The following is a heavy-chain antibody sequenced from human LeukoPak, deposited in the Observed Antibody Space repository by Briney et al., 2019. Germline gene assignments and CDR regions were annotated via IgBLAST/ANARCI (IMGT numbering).Heavy chain of an antibody. Sequence: PGGSLRLSCAASGFTFSDYYMTWIRQAPGKGLEYVSSISSEGKTTYYADSVKGRFTISRDNSKNMLYLQMNSLRPEDTAVYYCVKDRWVDHWGQGTLVTVSS. V-gene: IGHV3-64D*06. D-gene: IGHD6-13*01. CDR3: VKDRWVDH. CDR2: ISSEGKTT. J-gene: IGHJ4*02. CDR1: GFTFSDYY.